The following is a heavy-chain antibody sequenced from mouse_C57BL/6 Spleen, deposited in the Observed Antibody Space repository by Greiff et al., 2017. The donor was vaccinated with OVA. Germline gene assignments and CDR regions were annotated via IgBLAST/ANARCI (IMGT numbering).Heavy chain of an antibody. J-gene: IGHJ1*03. CDR3: APITTVVATHWYFDV. CDR2: IYPGDGDT. Sequence: QVQLQQSGAELVKPGASVKISCKASGYAFSSYWMNWVKQRPGKGLEWIGQIYPGDGDTNYNGKFKGKATLTADKSSSTAYMQLSSLTSEDSAVYFCAPITTVVATHWYFDVWGTGTTVTVSS. V-gene: IGHV1-80*01. CDR1: GYAFSSYW. D-gene: IGHD1-1*01.